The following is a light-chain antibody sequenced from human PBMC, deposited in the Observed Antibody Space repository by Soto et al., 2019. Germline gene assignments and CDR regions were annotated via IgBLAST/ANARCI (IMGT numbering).Light chain of an antibody. CDR1: QSVSSN. J-gene: IGKJ4*01. CDR2: GAS. CDR3: QQYNNWPSLT. V-gene: IGKV3-15*01. Sequence: EIVMTQSPATLSVSPGERATLSCRASQSVSSNLAWYQQKHGQAPRRLIYGASTRATGIPARFSGSGSGTEFTLTISSLQSEDFAVYYCQQYNNWPSLTFGGGTKVEIK.